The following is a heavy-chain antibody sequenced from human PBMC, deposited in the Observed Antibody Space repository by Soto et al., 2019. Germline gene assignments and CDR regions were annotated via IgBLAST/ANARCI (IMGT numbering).Heavy chain of an antibody. D-gene: IGHD5-12*01. V-gene: IGHV4-59*01. CDR2: IYYSGST. Sequence: SETLSLTCTVSGGYISSYYWSWIRQPPGKGLEWIGYIYYSGSTNYNPSLKSRVTISVDTSKNQFSLKLSSVTAADTAVYYCARAVGGGYEKGADYYYMDVWGKGTTVTVSS. CDR3: ARAVGGGYEKGADYYYMDV. CDR1: GGYISSYY. J-gene: IGHJ6*03.